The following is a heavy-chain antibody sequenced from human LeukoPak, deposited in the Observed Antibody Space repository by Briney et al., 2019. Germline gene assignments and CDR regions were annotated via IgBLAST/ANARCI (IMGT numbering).Heavy chain of an antibody. J-gene: IGHJ4*02. CDR1: GFTFSSYG. CDR2: ISSNGGST. Sequence: GGSLRLSCSASGFTFSSYGMHWVRQAPGKGLEYVSGISSNGGSTYYADSVKGRFTISRDNSKNSLYLQMSSLRPEDTAVYYGVKAQGGMVTGLYYFDYWGQGTLVTVSS. D-gene: IGHD5-18*01. V-gene: IGHV3-64D*06. CDR3: VKAQGGMVTGLYYFDY.